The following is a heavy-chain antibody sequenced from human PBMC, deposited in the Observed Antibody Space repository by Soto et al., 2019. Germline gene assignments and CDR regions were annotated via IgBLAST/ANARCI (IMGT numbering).Heavy chain of an antibody. Sequence: QVQLVQSGAEVKKPGASVKVSCKASGYTFTSYGISWVRQAPGQGLEWMGWISAYNGNTNYAQNLQGRVTMTTDTSTSTAYMELMSLRSEDTAVYYCARVRPTVVTRVNAFDIWGQGTMVTVSS. V-gene: IGHV1-18*01. CDR3: ARVRPTVVTRVNAFDI. D-gene: IGHD4-17*01. CDR1: GYTFTSYG. CDR2: ISAYNGNT. J-gene: IGHJ3*02.